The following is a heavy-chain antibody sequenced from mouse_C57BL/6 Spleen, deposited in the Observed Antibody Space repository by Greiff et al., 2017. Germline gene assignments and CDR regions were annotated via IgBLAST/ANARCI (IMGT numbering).Heavy chain of an antibody. CDR2: IYPGDGDT. J-gene: IGHJ3*01. Sequence: QVQLQQSGPELVKPGASVKISCKASGYAFSSSWMNWVKQRPGKGLEWIGRIYPGDGDTNYNGKFKGKATLTADKSSSTAYMQLSSLTSEDSAVSFCERADYYYGSSPAWFAYWGQGTLVTVSA. D-gene: IGHD1-1*01. CDR3: ERADYYYGSSPAWFAY. CDR1: GYAFSSSW. V-gene: IGHV1-82*01.